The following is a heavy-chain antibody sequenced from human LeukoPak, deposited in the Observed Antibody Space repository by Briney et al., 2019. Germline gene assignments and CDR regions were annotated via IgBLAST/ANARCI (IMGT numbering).Heavy chain of an antibody. D-gene: IGHD1-26*01. CDR2: INPTGGST. CDR1: GYTFSGYY. J-gene: IGHJ5*02. CDR3: ARDNSVGDNAWWFDP. Sequence: ASVKVSCKASGYTFSGYYMHWVRQAPGQGLEWMGLINPTGGSTGYAQKFQGRVTMTRDMSTSTDYMELSSLRSEDTAIYYCARDNSVGDNAWWFDPWGQGTLVTVSS. V-gene: IGHV1-46*01.